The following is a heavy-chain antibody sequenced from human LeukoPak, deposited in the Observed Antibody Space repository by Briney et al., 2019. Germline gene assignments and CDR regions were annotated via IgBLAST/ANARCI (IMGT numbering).Heavy chain of an antibody. J-gene: IGHJ4*02. D-gene: IGHD5-12*01. Sequence: GGSLRLSCAASGFTFSSYSTNWVRQAPGKGLEWVSSISSSSSYIYYADSVKGRFTISRDNAKNSLYLQMNSLRAEDTAVYYCAREEGIVATTISDYWGQGTLVTVSS. CDR2: ISSSSSYI. CDR3: AREEGIVATTISDY. CDR1: GFTFSSYS. V-gene: IGHV3-21*01.